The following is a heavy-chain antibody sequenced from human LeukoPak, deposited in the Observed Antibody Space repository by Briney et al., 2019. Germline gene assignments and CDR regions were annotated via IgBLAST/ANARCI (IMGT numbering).Heavy chain of an antibody. V-gene: IGHV4-30-4*01. CDR1: GGSISSGDYY. D-gene: IGHD3-22*01. CDR3: PRYYYDSSGYSSPTGFAP. CDR2: IYYSGST. J-gene: IGHJ5*02. Sequence: SETLSLTCTVSGGSISSGDYYWSWIRQPPGKGLEWIGYIYYSGSTYYNPSLKSRVTISVDTSKNQFSLKLSSVTAADTAVYSCPRYYYDSSGYSSPTGFAPWAQGTLVTVSS.